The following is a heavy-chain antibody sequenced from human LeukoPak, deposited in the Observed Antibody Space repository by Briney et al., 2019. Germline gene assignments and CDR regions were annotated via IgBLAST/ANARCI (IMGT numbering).Heavy chain of an antibody. D-gene: IGHD2-2*01. J-gene: IGHJ4*02. Sequence: GESLKISCKGPGYSFSTYWIGWVRQMPGKGLEWMGIIYPGDSDTRYSPSFQGQVTISADKSISTAYLQWSSLKASDTAMYYCARRSGLDSSPYYFDYWGQGTLVTVSS. CDR1: GYSFSTYW. CDR2: IYPGDSDT. CDR3: ARRSGLDSSPYYFDY. V-gene: IGHV5-51*01.